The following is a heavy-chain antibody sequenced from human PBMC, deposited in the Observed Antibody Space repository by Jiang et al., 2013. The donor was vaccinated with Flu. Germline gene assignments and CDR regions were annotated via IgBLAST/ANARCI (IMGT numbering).Heavy chain of an antibody. V-gene: IGHV4-39*01. CDR2: ITYSGTT. J-gene: IGHJ4*02. D-gene: IGHD6-19*01. CDR1: GGSISSSYYN. Sequence: TCTVSGGSISSSYYNWGWIRQPPGKGLEWIGSITYSGTTYYSSSLKSRVTISVDMSKNQFSLKLSSVTAADTAVYYCASISWYTSGCGMFDYWGQGTLVTVSS. CDR3: ASISWYTSGCGMFDY.